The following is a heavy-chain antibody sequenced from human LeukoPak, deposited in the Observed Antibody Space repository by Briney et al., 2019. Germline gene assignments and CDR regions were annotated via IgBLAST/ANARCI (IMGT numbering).Heavy chain of an antibody. CDR3: ARAKGTTFVDY. D-gene: IGHD1-1*01. J-gene: IGHJ4*02. Sequence: PSETLTLTCTVSGGSISSYYWSWIRQPPGKGLEWIGYIYYSGSTNYNPSLKSRVTISVDTSKNQFSLKLSSVAAADTAVYYCARAKGTTFVDYWGQGTLVTVSS. CDR1: GGSISSYY. V-gene: IGHV4-59*08. CDR2: IYYSGST.